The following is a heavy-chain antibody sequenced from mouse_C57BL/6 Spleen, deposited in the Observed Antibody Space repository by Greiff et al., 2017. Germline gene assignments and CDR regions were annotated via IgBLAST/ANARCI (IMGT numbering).Heavy chain of an antibody. V-gene: IGHV8-12*01. CDR1: GFSLSTSGMG. J-gene: IGHJ3*01. CDR3: ARSNYGSSYWFAY. Sequence: QVQLKESGPGILQSSQTLSLTCSFSGFSLSTSGMGVSWIRQPSGKGLEWLAHIYWDDDKRYNPSLKSRLTLSKDTSRNQVFLKITSVDTADTATYYCARSNYGSSYWFAYWGQGTLGTVSA. CDR2: IYWDDDK. D-gene: IGHD1-1*01.